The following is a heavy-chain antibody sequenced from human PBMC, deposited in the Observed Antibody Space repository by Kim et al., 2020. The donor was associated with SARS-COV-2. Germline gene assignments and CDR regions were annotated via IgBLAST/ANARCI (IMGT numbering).Heavy chain of an antibody. CDR3: ATGVAVAGTPVDSSYYYGMDV. V-gene: IGHV1-24*01. Sequence: ASVKVSCKVSGYTLIELSMHWVRQAPGKGLEWMGGFDPEDGKTIYAQKFQGRVTMTEDTSTDTAYMELSSLRSEDTAVYYCATGVAVAGTPVDSSYYYGMDVWGQGTTVTVSS. D-gene: IGHD6-19*01. CDR1: GYTLIELS. J-gene: IGHJ6*02. CDR2: FDPEDGKT.